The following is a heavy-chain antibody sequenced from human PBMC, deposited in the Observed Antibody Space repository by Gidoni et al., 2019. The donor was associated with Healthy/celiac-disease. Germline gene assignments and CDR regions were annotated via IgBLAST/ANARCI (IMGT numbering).Heavy chain of an antibody. J-gene: IGHJ4*02. V-gene: IGHV3-23*04. D-gene: IGHD2-15*01. CDR1: GFTFSSYA. CDR3: AKDRALVVVAATYGYFDY. CDR2: ISGSGGST. Sequence: EVQLVESGGGLVQPGGSLRLSCAASGFTFSSYAMSWGRQAPGKGLEWVSAISGSGGSTYYADSVKGRFTISRDNSKNTLYLQMNSLRAEDTAVYYCAKDRALVVVAATYGYFDYWGQGTLVTVSS.